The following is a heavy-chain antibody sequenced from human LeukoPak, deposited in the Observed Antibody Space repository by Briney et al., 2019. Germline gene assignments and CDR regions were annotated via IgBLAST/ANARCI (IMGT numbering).Heavy chain of an antibody. CDR2: IYHSGST. CDR1: GGSISSSNW. V-gene: IGHV4-4*02. CDR3: ASLRGYSYGYPLGEDYFDY. Sequence: KSSETLSLTCAVSGGSISSSNWWSWVRQPPGKGLEWIGEIYHSGSTNYNPSLKSRLTISVDKSKNQFSLKLSSVTAADTAVYYCASLRGYSYGYPLGEDYFDYWGQGTLVTVSS. D-gene: IGHD5-18*01. J-gene: IGHJ4*02.